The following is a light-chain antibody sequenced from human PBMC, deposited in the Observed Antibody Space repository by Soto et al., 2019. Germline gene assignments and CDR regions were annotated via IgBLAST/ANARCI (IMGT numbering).Light chain of an antibody. Sequence: QSALTQPASVSGSPGQSITISCTGTTSAVGGYNYVSWNQQHPGKAPKLMIYDVSNRPSGVSNRFSGSKSGNTASLTISGLQAEDEADYYCSSYTSSSTLLYVFGTGTKVTVL. CDR3: SSYTSSSTLLYV. CDR1: TSAVGGYNY. V-gene: IGLV2-14*01. CDR2: DVS. J-gene: IGLJ1*01.